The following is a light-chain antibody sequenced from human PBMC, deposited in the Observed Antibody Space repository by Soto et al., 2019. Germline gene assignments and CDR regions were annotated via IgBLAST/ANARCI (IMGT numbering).Light chain of an antibody. CDR1: DIGDKG. CDR2: DDS. V-gene: IGLV3-21*02. CDR3: AAWDGSLNGWV. J-gene: IGLJ3*02. Sequence: SYELTQPPSVSVAPGQTARITCGGNDIGDKGVHWYQQKPGQAPVLVVYDDSDRPSGVPDRFSGSKSGTSASLAISGLQSEDEADYYCAAWDGSLNGWVFGGGTKLTVL.